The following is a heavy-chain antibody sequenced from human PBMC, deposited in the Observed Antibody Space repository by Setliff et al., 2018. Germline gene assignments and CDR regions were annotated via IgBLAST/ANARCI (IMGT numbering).Heavy chain of an antibody. CDR2: INPNSGGT. Sequence: ASVKVSCKASGYTFTGYSMHWVRQAPGQGLEWMGRINPNSGGTNYAQKFQGRVTIIADESTSTTYMELSSLRSEDTAVYYCARGPQKFYSDTSGYYYDALYYYYMDVWGKGTTVTVSS. CDR1: GYTFTGYS. J-gene: IGHJ6*03. CDR3: ARGPQKFYSDTSGYYYDALYYYYMDV. D-gene: IGHD3-22*01. V-gene: IGHV1-2*06.